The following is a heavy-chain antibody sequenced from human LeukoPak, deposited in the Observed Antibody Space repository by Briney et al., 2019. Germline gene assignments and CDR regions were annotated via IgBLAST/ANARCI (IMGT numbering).Heavy chain of an antibody. CDR3: ARDRPDIVVVPAAKEDDAFDI. CDR1: GFTFSSYS. J-gene: IGHJ3*02. Sequence: PGGSLRLSCAASGFTFSSYSMSWVRQAPGKGLEWVSYISSSSSTIYYADSVKGRFTISRDNAKNSLYLQMNSLRAEDTAVYYCARDRPDIVVVPAAKEDDAFDIWGQGTMVTVSS. V-gene: IGHV3-48*01. D-gene: IGHD2-2*01. CDR2: ISSSSSTI.